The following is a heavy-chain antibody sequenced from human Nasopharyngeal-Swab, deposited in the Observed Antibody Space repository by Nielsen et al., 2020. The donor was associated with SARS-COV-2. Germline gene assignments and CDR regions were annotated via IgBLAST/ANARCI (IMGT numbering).Heavy chain of an antibody. V-gene: IGHV3-21*01. CDR1: EFTFSSYS. CDR2: ISSSSSYI. D-gene: IGHD5-18*01. CDR3: ATEGPHIAKYYYYYMDV. J-gene: IGHJ6*03. Sequence: GESLKISCAASEFTFSSYSMNWVRQAPGKGLEWVSSISSSSSYIYYADSVKGRFTISRDNAKNSLYLQMNSLRAEDTAVYYCATEGPHIAKYYYYYMDVWGKGTTVTVSS.